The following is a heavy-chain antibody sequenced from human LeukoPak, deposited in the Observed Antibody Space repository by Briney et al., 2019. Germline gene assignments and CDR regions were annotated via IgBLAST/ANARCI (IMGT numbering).Heavy chain of an antibody. Sequence: PSETLSLTCTVSGGSISSGSYYWSWIRQPAGKGLEWIGRIYTSGSTNYNPSLKSRVTISVDTSKNQFSLKLSSVTAADTAVYYCARSPAGAYYGSGRGYYYYYMDVWGKGTTVTISS. CDR2: IYTSGST. D-gene: IGHD3-10*01. V-gene: IGHV4-61*02. J-gene: IGHJ6*03. CDR1: GGSISSGSYY. CDR3: ARSPAGAYYGSGRGYYYYYMDV.